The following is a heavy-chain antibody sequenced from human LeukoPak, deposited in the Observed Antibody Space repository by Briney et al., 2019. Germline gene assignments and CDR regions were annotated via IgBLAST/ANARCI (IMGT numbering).Heavy chain of an antibody. D-gene: IGHD3-22*01. V-gene: IGHV4-34*01. CDR1: GGPFSGYY. J-gene: IGHJ6*02. Sequence: SETLSLTCAVYGGPFSGYYWSWIRQPPGKGLEWIGEINHSGNTNYNPSLKSRVTISVDTSKNQFSLKLSSVTAADTAVYYCARGDVDSSGYYPYYYYGMDVWGQGTTVTVSS. CDR3: ARGDVDSSGYYPYYYYGMDV. CDR2: INHSGNT.